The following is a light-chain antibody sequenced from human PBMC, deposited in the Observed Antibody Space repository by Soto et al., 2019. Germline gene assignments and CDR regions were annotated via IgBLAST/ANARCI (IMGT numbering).Light chain of an antibody. CDR3: FSYAGSNIYV. CDR2: EVF. V-gene: IGLV2-23*02. Sequence: QSALTQPASVSGSPGQSITISCTGASSDIGTYNFVSWYQHHPGTAPKLIIYEVFKRPSGISNRFSGSTSGNTASLTTSGLQSEDEADYYCFSYAGSNIYVFGTGTKLTVL. CDR1: SSDIGTYNF. J-gene: IGLJ1*01.